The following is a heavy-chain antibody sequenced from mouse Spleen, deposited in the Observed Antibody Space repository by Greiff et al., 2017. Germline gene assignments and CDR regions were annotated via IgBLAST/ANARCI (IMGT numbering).Heavy chain of an antibody. D-gene: IGHD3-1*01. V-gene: IGHV5-6-4*01. CDR2: ISSGGSYT. Sequence: EVQLVESGGGLVKPGGSLKLSCAASGFTFSSYAMSWVRQTPEKRLEWVATISSGGSYTYYPDSVKGRFTISRDNAKNTLYLQMSSLKSEDTAMYYCARDGLTIYYAMDYWGQGTSVTVSS. CDR3: ARDGLTIYYAMDY. CDR1: GFTFSSYA. J-gene: IGHJ4*01.